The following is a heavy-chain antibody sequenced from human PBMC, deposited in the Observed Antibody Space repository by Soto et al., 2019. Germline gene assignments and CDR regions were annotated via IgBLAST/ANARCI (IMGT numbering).Heavy chain of an antibody. CDR1: GGTFSSYA. CDR3: ARLGYCSSTSCYSVYFSYGMDV. D-gene: IGHD2-2*01. Sequence: GASVKVSCKASGGTFSSYAISWVRQAPGQGLEWMGGIIPIFGTANYAQKFQGRVTITADESTSTAYMELSSLRSEDTAVYYCARLGYCSSTSCYSVYFSYGMDVWGQGTTVTVSS. J-gene: IGHJ6*02. V-gene: IGHV1-69*13. CDR2: IIPIFGTA.